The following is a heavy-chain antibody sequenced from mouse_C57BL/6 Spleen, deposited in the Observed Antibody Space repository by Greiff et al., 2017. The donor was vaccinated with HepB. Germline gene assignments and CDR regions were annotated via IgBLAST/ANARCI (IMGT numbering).Heavy chain of an antibody. CDR1: GFTFSSYA. D-gene: IGHD2-3*01. Sequence: EVRLVESGGGLVKPGGSLKLSCAASGFTFSSYAMSWVRQTPEKRLEWVATISDGGSYTYYPDNVKGRFTISRDNAKNNLYLQMSHLKSEDTAMYYCARDFIYDGYYAPFAYWGQGTLVTVSA. J-gene: IGHJ3*01. V-gene: IGHV5-4*01. CDR2: ISDGGSYT. CDR3: ARDFIYDGYYAPFAY.